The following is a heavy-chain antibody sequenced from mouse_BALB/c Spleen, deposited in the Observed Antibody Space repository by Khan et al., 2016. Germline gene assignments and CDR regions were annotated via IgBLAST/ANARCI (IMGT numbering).Heavy chain of an antibody. D-gene: IGHD1-1*01. CDR3: ARGDYYGSSYYFDY. CDR1: GYTFTDYS. J-gene: IGHJ2*01. Sequence: QIQLVQSGPELKKPGETVKISCKASGYTFTDYSMHWVKQAPGKGLKWMGWINTETGEPTYADDFKGRFAFSLETSASTAYLQINNLKNEDTATYFCARGDYYGSSYYFDYWGQCTTLTVSS. V-gene: IGHV9-2-1*01. CDR2: INTETGEP.